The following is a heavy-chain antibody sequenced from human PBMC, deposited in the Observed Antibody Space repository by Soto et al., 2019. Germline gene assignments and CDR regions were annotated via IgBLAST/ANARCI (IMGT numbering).Heavy chain of an antibody. CDR3: TTTTVTPDSFDI. V-gene: IGHV3-15*01. CDR1: GFTFSNAW. Sequence: EVPLVESGGGLVKPGGSLRLSCAASGFTFSNAWMSWVRQAPGKGLEWVGRIKSKTDGGTADYAAPVKGRLTISRDDSKKTVYLQMNSLKTEDSAVYFCTTTTVTPDSFDIWGQGTMVTVSS. D-gene: IGHD4-17*01. J-gene: IGHJ3*02. CDR2: IKSKTDGGTA.